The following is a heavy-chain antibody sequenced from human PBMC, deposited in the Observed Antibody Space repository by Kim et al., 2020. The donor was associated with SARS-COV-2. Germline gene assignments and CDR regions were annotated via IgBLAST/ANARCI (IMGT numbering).Heavy chain of an antibody. CDR3: ARGPCSGGSCYFSLSWYFDL. CDR2: ISYDGSNK. CDR1: GFTFSSYA. V-gene: IGHV3-30*04. Sequence: GGSLRLSCAASGFTFSSYAMHWVRQAPGKGLEWVAVISYDGSNKYYVDSVKGRFTISRDNSKNTLYLQMNSLRAEDTAVYYCARGPCSGGSCYFSLSWYFDLWGRGTLVTVSS. D-gene: IGHD2-15*01. J-gene: IGHJ2*01.